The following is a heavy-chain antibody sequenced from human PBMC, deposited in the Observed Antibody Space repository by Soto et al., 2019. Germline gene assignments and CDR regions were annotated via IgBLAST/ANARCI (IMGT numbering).Heavy chain of an antibody. CDR2: ISSSSSYI. V-gene: IGHV3-21*01. CDR1: GFTFSSYS. D-gene: IGHD6-13*01. CDR3: ARDDPIAAAGTLDY. Sequence: GGSLRLSCAASGFTFSSYSMNWVRQAPGKGLEWVSSISSSSSYIYYADSVKGRFTISRDNAKNSLYLQMNSLRAEDAAVYYCARDDPIAAAGTLDYWGQGTLVTVSS. J-gene: IGHJ4*02.